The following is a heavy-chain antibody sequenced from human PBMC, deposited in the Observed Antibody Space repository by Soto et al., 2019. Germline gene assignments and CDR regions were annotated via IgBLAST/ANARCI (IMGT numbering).Heavy chain of an antibody. D-gene: IGHD7-27*01. V-gene: IGHV3-23*01. CDR1: GFTFSIFA. CDR3: AKEVSLGSTVDLGY. J-gene: IGHJ4*02. CDR2: ISGSGGST. Sequence: GSLRLSCAASGFTFSIFAISWVRQSPGKGLEWVSTISGSGGSTYYADAVKGRFTISRDNSMGTLYLQMKSLRVEDTAIYYCAKEVSLGSTVDLGYWGQGALVTVSS.